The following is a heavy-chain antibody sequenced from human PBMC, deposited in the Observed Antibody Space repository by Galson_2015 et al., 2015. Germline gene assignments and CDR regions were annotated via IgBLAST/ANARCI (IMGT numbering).Heavy chain of an antibody. V-gene: IGHV1-69*13. CDR3: AREMGELSEQFFGY. Sequence: SVKVSCKASGGTFTDYSFSWVRQAPGQGLEWMGGITAIFGAGKVAQKFQGRVTINADSSTKTIYMNLSRLRPEDTAVYYCAREMGELSEQFFGYWGQGTLVTVSS. D-gene: IGHD3-16*01. J-gene: IGHJ4*02. CDR1: GGTFTDYS. CDR2: ITAIFGAG.